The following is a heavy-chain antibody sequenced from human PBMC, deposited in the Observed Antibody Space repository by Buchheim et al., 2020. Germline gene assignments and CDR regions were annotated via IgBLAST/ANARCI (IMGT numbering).Heavy chain of an antibody. CDR2: ISSDGSSI. CDR3: ARVQLLADDIFDI. J-gene: IGHJ3*02. V-gene: IGHV3-74*01. D-gene: IGHD2-2*01. Sequence: EVQLVESGGGLVQPGGSLRLSCAASQFTFNTYWMHWVRQVPGKGLVWVSRISSDGSSISYADSVKGRFTISRDNAKKTPYLQMDGLRAEDTAIYYCARVQLLADDIFDIWGQGT. CDR1: QFTFNTYW.